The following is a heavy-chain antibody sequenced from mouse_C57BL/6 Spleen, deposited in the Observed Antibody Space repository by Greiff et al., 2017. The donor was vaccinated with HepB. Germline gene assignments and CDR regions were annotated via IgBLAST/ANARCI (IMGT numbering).Heavy chain of an antibody. D-gene: IGHD1-1*01. CDR1: GYTFTSYW. CDR3: ARGTTVVGYFDV. Sequence: QVQLQQPGAELVKPGASVKLSCKASGYTFTSYWMQWVKQRPGQGLEWIGEIDPSDSYTNYNQKFKGKATLTVDTSSSTAYMQLSSLTSEDSAVYYCARGTTVVGYFDVWGTGTTVTVSS. J-gene: IGHJ1*03. V-gene: IGHV1-50*01. CDR2: IDPSDSYT.